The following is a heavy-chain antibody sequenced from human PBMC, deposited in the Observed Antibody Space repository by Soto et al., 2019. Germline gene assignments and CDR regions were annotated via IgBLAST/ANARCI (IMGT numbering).Heavy chain of an antibody. D-gene: IGHD3-10*01. CDR3: ARDRDYYGSGTNWFDP. V-gene: IGHV1-18*04. Sequence: QVQLVQSGAEVKKPGASVKVSCKASGYTFTSYGISWVRQAPGQGLEWMGWISAYNGNTNYAQKLQGRVTMTTDTSTSTAYMELRSLRSDDTAGYYCARDRDYYGSGTNWFDPWGQGTLVTVSS. CDR2: ISAYNGNT. J-gene: IGHJ5*02. CDR1: GYTFTSYG.